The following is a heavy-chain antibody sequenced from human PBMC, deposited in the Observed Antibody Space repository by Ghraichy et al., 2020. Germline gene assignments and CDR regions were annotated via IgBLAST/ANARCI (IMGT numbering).Heavy chain of an antibody. V-gene: IGHV4-59*13. CDR2: VYKTGST. CDR1: GGAIENYF. J-gene: IGHJ4*02. CDR3: ARSSTRFMVLINY. Sequence: SETRSLTCTVSGGAIENYFWSWIRQPPGKGLEWIGNVYKTGSTNYNPSLKSRVTMSVDTSKNQFSLDLTFVTAADTATYYCARSSTRFMVLINYWGQGTLVTVSS. D-gene: IGHD4/OR15-4a*01.